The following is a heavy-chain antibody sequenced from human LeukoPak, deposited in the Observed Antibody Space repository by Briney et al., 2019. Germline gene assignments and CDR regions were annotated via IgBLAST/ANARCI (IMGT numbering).Heavy chain of an antibody. J-gene: IGHJ5*02. CDR1: GFIFSSYS. CDR3: AKGYYASGSYGWFDT. Sequence: PGGSLRLSCAASGFIFSSYSMNWVRQAPGKGLEWVSTISGSGDRTFYGDSVKGRFSISRDISKNTLYLQMNSLRAEDTAVYYCAKGYYASGSYGWFDTWGQGTLVTVSS. CDR2: ISGSGDRT. D-gene: IGHD3-10*01. V-gene: IGHV3-23*01.